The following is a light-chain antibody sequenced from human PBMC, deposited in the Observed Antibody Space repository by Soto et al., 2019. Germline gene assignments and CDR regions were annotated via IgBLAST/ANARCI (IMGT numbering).Light chain of an antibody. V-gene: IGLV1-40*01. J-gene: IGLJ3*02. CDR1: SSNIGAGYD. CDR3: QSYDSSLSGWV. Sequence: QSVLTQPPSVSGAPGQRVTISCTGSSSNIGAGYDVHWYQQLPGTAPKLLIYGNNNRPSGVPDRFSGSKSGTSASLATTGLQADDEADYYCQSYDSSLSGWVFGGGTKLTVL. CDR2: GNN.